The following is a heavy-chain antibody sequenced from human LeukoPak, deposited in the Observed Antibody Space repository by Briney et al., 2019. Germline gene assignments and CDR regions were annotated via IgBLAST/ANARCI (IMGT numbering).Heavy chain of an antibody. CDR1: GGSFTDYY. Sequence: SETLSLTCAVYGGSFTDYYWSWIRHLPGKGLEWIGEIHHRAGANYNPSLWGRVTISADTSKNQFSLHLTSVTAADTATFYCARGPVRDDGLTGNSYYFGLDVWGHGTTVTVFS. CDR3: ARGPVRDDGLTGNSYYFGLDV. D-gene: IGHD3-9*01. J-gene: IGHJ6*02. CDR2: IHHRAGA. V-gene: IGHV4-34*01.